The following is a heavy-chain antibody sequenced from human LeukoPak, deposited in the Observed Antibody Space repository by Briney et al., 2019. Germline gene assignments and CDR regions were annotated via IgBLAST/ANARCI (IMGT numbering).Heavy chain of an antibody. V-gene: IGHV3-21*01. CDR3: ARARYSSSPFDP. Sequence: PGGSLRLSCAASGFIFSSYSMNWVRQAPGKGLEWVSFISSSSSYIHYADSVKGRFTISRDNAKNSLYLQMNSLTAEDTAVYYCARARYSSSPFDPWGQGTLVTVSS. J-gene: IGHJ5*02. D-gene: IGHD6-13*01. CDR1: GFIFSSYS. CDR2: ISSSSSYI.